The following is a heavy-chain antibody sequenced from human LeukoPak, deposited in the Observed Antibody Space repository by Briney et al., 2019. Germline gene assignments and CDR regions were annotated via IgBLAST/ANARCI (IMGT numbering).Heavy chain of an antibody. CDR1: GGSISSYY. Sequence: SETLSLTCTVSGGSISSYYWSWIRQPAGKGLEWIGRIYSSGSTNYNPSLKSRVTMSVDTSKNQFSLKLSSVTAADTAVYYCAREGSSSWYLQVDYWGQGTLVTVSS. D-gene: IGHD6-13*01. J-gene: IGHJ4*02. CDR3: AREGSSSWYLQVDY. V-gene: IGHV4-4*07. CDR2: IYSSGST.